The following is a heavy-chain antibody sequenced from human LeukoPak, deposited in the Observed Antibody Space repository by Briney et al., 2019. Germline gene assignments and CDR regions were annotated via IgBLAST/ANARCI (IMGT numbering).Heavy chain of an antibody. CDR2: IKSKTDGGTT. Sequence: GGSLRLSCAASGFTFSSYAMSWVRQAPGKGLEWVGRIKSKTDGGTTDYAAPVKGRSTISRDDSKNTLYLQMNSLKTKDTAVYYCTTSRGIAVAGRFDYWGQGTLVTVSS. CDR1: GFTFSSYA. D-gene: IGHD6-19*01. CDR3: TTSRGIAVAGRFDY. J-gene: IGHJ4*02. V-gene: IGHV3-15*01.